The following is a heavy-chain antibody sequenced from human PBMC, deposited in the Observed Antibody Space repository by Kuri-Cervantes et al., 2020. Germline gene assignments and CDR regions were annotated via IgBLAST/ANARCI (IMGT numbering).Heavy chain of an antibody. Sequence: GESLKISCVASGFTFRSYTMNWVRQAPGKGLEWISYISSDSSTIYYLDSVKGRFTVSRGNAKNSLYLQMDSLRDEDTAVYYCARYSSGSYYYYYGMDVWGQGTTVTVSS. CDR2: ISSDSSTI. V-gene: IGHV3-48*02. D-gene: IGHD3-10*01. CDR3: ARYSSGSYYYYYGMDV. CDR1: GFTFRSYT. J-gene: IGHJ6*02.